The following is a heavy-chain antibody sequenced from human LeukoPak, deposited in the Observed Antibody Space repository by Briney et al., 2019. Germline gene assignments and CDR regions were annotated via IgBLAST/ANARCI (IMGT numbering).Heavy chain of an antibody. J-gene: IGHJ4*02. CDR1: GYSISSGNY. D-gene: IGHD5-12*01. V-gene: IGHV4-38-2*01. CDR2: INHRGST. CDR3: ARFNGYADY. Sequence: SETLSLTCSVSGYSISSGNYWGWVRQPPGKGLEWIGTINHRGSTYHNPSLKSRVTMSVDTPKNQFSLRLTSVTAADTAVYYCARFNGYADYWGQGTLVTVSS.